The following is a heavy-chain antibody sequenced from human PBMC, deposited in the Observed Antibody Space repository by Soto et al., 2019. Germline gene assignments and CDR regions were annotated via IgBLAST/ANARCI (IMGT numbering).Heavy chain of an antibody. D-gene: IGHD3-22*01. Sequence: TLSLTCTVSGASISSSYWSWIRQSPGKGLEWIGYVYYSGSTNYNPSLKSRVTISVDTSKNQFSLKLSSVTAADTAVYYCARGYYDSSGQSNTFDIWGQGTMVTVSS. CDR1: GASISSSY. V-gene: IGHV4-59*01. CDR3: ARGYYDSSGQSNTFDI. CDR2: VYYSGST. J-gene: IGHJ3*02.